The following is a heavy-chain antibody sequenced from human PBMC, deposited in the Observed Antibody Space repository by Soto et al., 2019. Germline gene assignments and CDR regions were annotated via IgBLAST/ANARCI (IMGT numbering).Heavy chain of an antibody. J-gene: IGHJ3*02. CDR2: ISDDGSDK. V-gene: IGHV3-30*18. CDR1: GFTFSSYG. Sequence: QVQLVESGGGLVQPGRSLRLSCAASGFTFSSYGMYWVRQAPGKGLEWVAVISDDGSDKYYAESVKGRFTISRDNSKSTLFLPMNSLRVEDTAVYYCAKDQTHPFDIWGQGTMVTVSS. CDR3: AKDQTHPFDI.